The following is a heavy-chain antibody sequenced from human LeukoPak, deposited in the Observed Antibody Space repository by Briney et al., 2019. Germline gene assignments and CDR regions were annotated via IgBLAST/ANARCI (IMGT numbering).Heavy chain of an antibody. CDR1: GGSFSGYY. V-gene: IGHV4-34*01. J-gene: IGHJ4*02. CDR3: ARGLGFDY. Sequence: KPSETLSLTCAVYGGSFSGYYWSWIRQPPGKGLEWIGEINHSGXTXYNPSLKSRVTISVDTSKNQFSLKLSSVTAADTAVYYCARGLGFDYWGQGTLVTVSS. CDR2: INHSGXT.